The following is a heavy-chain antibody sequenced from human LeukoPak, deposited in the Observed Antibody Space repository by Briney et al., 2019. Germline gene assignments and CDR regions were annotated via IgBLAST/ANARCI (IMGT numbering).Heavy chain of an antibody. J-gene: IGHJ4*02. Sequence: GASVKVSCKASGYTFTNYNMHWVRQAPGQGLEWMGTINPSGYRANFAQKFQGRVTMTSDTSTSTVYMELSSLRSEDTAVYYCARLTSTSWYECFDYWGQGTPVTVSS. CDR2: INPSGYRA. CDR1: GYTFTNYN. V-gene: IGHV1-46*01. D-gene: IGHD6-13*01. CDR3: ARLTSTSWYECFDY.